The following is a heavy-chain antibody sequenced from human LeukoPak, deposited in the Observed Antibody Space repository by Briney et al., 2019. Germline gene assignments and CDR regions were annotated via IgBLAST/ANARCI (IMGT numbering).Heavy chain of an antibody. J-gene: IGHJ3*02. CDR2: INWNGGST. Sequence: GGSLRLSCAASGFTFDDYGMSWVRQAPGKGLEWVSGINWNGGSTGYADSVMGRFTISRDNAKNSLYLQMNSLRAEDTALYYCGAAIIGAFDIWGQGTMVTVSS. V-gene: IGHV3-20*04. CDR3: GAAIIGAFDI. D-gene: IGHD2/OR15-2a*01. CDR1: GFTFDDYG.